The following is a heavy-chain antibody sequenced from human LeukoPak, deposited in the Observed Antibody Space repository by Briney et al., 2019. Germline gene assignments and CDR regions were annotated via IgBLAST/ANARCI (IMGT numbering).Heavy chain of an antibody. V-gene: IGHV3-64*01. J-gene: IGHJ4*02. CDR2: ISSNGGST. CDR3: AREPSSGWYRYYFDY. Sequence: GGSLRLSCAASGFTFSSYAMHWVRQAPGKGLEYVSAISSNGGSTYYANSVKGRFTISRDNSKNTLYLQMNSLRAEDTAVYYCAREPSSGWYRYYFDYWGQGTLVTVSS. D-gene: IGHD6-19*01. CDR1: GFTFSSYA.